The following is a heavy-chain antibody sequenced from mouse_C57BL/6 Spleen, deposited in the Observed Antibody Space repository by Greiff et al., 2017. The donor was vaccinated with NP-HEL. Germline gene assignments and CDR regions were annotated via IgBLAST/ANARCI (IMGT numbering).Heavy chain of an antibody. V-gene: IGHV3-6*01. CDR3: ARDQGSSGYFDY. J-gene: IGHJ2*01. Sequence: EVQRVESGPGLVKPSQSLSLTCSVTGYSITSGYYWNWIRQFPGNKLEWMGYISYDGSNNYNPSLKNRISITRDTSKNQFFLKLNSVTTEDTATYYCARDQGSSGYFDYWGQGTTLTVSS. CDR1: GYSITSGYY. D-gene: IGHD3-2*02. CDR2: ISYDGSN.